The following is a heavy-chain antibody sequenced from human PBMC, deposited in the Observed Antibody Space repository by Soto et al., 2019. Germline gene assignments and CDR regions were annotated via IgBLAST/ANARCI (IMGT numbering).Heavy chain of an antibody. Sequence: QVQLQESGPGLVKPSETLSLTCTVSGGSISSYYWSWIRQPPGKGLEWIGFIYYSESTNYNPSLQSRVTLSVDTSKHQFALRLSSVTAADTAVYYCARAVEMYASGWYYFDYWGQGTLVTVSS. V-gene: IGHV4-59*01. J-gene: IGHJ4*02. CDR1: GGSISSYY. D-gene: IGHD6-19*01. CDR3: ARAVEMYASGWYYFDY. CDR2: IYYSEST.